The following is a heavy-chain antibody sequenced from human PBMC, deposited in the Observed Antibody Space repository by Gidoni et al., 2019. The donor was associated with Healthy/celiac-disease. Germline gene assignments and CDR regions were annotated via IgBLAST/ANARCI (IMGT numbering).Heavy chain of an antibody. CDR1: GFSIITRGVG. V-gene: IGHV2-5*01. J-gene: IGHJ3*02. CDR3: AHQGGGYCRGGRCYSDEEFDI. Sequence: QITLKESGPARVKPTKTLTLTCSLSGFSIITRGVGVGWIRQPPGKALEWLELIYWNDVKHYSPFLKNRLTIIKDTAKNQAVLTMTNMDPVDTATYSWAHQGGGYCRGGRCYSDEEFDIWGQGTMVTVSP. CDR2: IYWNDVK. D-gene: IGHD2-15*01.